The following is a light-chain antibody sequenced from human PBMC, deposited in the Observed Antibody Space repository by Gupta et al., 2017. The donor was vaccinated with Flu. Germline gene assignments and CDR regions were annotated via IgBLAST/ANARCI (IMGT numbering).Light chain of an antibody. Sequence: DLVMTPSPLSLPVTPGEPASISCRSSQSLLHSNGYNYLDWYLQKPGQSPQLLIYWGSNRASGVPDRVRGSGSGTECTLNISRVEAEDVGVYYCMQPLQTPRYSFGQGTKLEIK. V-gene: IGKV2-28*01. CDR3: MQPLQTPRYS. CDR1: QSLLHSNGYNY. CDR2: WGS. J-gene: IGKJ2*03.